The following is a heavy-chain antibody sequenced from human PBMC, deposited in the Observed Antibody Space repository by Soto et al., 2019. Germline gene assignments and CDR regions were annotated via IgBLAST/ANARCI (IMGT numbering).Heavy chain of an antibody. CDR2: IKPDGSAT. J-gene: IGHJ4*02. D-gene: IGHD2-21*02. CDR3: ARAGYCGPGCYYYFDY. CDR1: GFTFGSYW. V-gene: IGHV3-7*01. Sequence: GSLRLSCAVSGFTFGSYWMNWVRLIPGKGLEWVAYIKPDGSATYYVDSVKGRFTISRDNAKNSLYLQMNSLRVEDTSVYYCARAGYCGPGCYYYFDYWGQGTLVTVSS.